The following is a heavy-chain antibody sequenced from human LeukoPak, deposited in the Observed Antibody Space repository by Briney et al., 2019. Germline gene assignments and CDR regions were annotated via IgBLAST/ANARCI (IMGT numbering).Heavy chain of an antibody. J-gene: IGHJ4*02. D-gene: IGHD3-3*01. V-gene: IGHV3-30*03. CDR1: GFTFSSYG. Sequence: PGRSLRLSCAASGFTFSSYGMHWVRQPPGKGLEWVAVISYDGSNKYYADSVKGRFTISRDNSKNTLYLQMNSLRAEDTAVYYCARPKPDFWSGYYVYYFDYWGQGTLVTVSS. CDR2: ISYDGSNK. CDR3: ARPKPDFWSGYYVYYFDY.